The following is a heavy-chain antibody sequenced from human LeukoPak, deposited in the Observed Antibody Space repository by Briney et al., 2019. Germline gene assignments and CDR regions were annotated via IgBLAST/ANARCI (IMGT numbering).Heavy chain of an antibody. Sequence: GGSLRLSCEASGFTFTSYSMHWVRQPPGQGLEWVAATSYDGSNRYYADYVKGRFTISRDNSNNTLFLQTNSLRPEDTAVYFRARKSLWFKYYDYWGQGIWVTVSS. CDR3: ARKSLWFKYYDY. J-gene: IGHJ4*02. D-gene: IGHD2-21*01. CDR1: GFTFTSYS. V-gene: IGHV3-30*04. CDR2: TSYDGSNR.